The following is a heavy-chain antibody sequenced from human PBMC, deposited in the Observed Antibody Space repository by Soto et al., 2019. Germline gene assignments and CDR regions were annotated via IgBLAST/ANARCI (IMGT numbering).Heavy chain of an antibody. CDR2: IYYSGST. V-gene: IGHV4-31*03. Sequence: TLSLTFTVSVCSISSGGYYWSWIRQHPGKGLEWIGYIYYSGSTYYNPSLKSRVTISVDTSKNQFSLKLSSVTAADTAVYYCARDSITGTYDYWGQGTLVTVSS. CDR1: VCSISSGGYY. CDR3: ARDSITGTYDY. J-gene: IGHJ4*02. D-gene: IGHD1-20*01.